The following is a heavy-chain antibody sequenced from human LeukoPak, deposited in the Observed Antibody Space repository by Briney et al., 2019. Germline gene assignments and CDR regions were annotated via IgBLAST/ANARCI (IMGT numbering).Heavy chain of an antibody. J-gene: IGHJ4*02. CDR3: ARDSMAAAGTKRFDY. V-gene: IGHV4-34*01. Sequence: SETLSLTCAVYGGSFSGYYWSWIRQPPGKGLEWIGEINHSGSTNYNPSLKSRVTISVDTSKNQFSLKLSSVTAADTAVYYCARDSMAAAGTKRFDYWGQGTLVTVSS. CDR1: GGSFSGYY. D-gene: IGHD6-13*01. CDR2: INHSGST.